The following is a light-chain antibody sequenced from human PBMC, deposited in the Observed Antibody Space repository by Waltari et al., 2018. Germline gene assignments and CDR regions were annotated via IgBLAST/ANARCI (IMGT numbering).Light chain of an antibody. J-gene: IGLJ2*01. CDR3: GTWDSSLTAEV. CDR1: GSNIGRNY. CDR2: DNY. V-gene: IGLV1-51*01. Sequence: QSVLTQPPSLSAAPGQKVTISCSGSGSNIGRNYVSWYRQLPGTTPKLLIYDNYRRPSGLPYLFSGSQSVTSATLDITGLQTGDEADYYCGTWDSSLTAEVFGGGTKLTVL.